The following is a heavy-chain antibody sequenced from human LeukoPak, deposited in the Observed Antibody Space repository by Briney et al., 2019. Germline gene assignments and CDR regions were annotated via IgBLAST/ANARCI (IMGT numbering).Heavy chain of an antibody. V-gene: IGHV3-48*03. CDR3: ARKDDSDFDY. D-gene: IGHD2-15*01. CDR1: GFTFSSYG. CDR2: ISSSGSTI. J-gene: IGHJ4*02. Sequence: PGGSLRLSCAASGFTFSSYGMNWVRQAPGKGLEWVSYISSSGSTIYYADSVKGRFTISRDNAKNSLYLQMNSLRAEDTAVYYCARKDDSDFDYWGQGTLVTVSS.